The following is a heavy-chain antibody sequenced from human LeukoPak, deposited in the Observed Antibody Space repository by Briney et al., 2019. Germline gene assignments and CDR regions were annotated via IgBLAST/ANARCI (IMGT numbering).Heavy chain of an antibody. CDR2: IYYSGST. D-gene: IGHD5-12*01. CDR3: AGSELSGYGTSFDY. J-gene: IGHJ4*02. CDR1: GGSIISYY. V-gene: IGHV4-59*08. Sequence: SETLSLTCTVSGGSIISYYWSWIRQSPGKGLEWIGYIYYSGSTNYNPSLKSRVTISADTSKNQFSLRLSSVTAADTAIYYCAGSELSGYGTSFDYWGQGTLVTVSS.